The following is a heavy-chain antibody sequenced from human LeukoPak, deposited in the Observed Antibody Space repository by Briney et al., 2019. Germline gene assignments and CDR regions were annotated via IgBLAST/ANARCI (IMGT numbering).Heavy chain of an antibody. CDR2: VTSRGSRK. V-gene: IGHV3-21*01. D-gene: IGHD3-3*02. J-gene: IGHJ4*02. CDR1: GFTFSSYG. CDR3: ARDVSIDRFQSFDY. Sequence: GRSLRLSCAASGFTFSSYGMNWVRQAPGKGLEWVSGVTSRGSRKFYADSVRGRFTLSRDNAKNVLYLQMSGLTAEDTAVYYCARDVSIDRFQSFDYWGQGALVTVSS.